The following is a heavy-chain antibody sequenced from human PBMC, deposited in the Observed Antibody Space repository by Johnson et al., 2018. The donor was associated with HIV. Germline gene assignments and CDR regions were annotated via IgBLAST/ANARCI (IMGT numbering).Heavy chain of an antibody. J-gene: IGHJ3*02. Sequence: VQLVESGGGVVQPGRSLRLSCAASGFTFSSYGMHWVRQAPGKGLEWVANIKEDGSEKYYVDSVRGRFTISRDNAKNSLYLQMNSLRAEDTAVYYCARQLGYYYDSSGYYAEPDDAFDIWGQGTMVTVSS. V-gene: IGHV3-7*02. CDR3: ARQLGYYYDSSGYYAEPDDAFDI. CDR1: GFTFSSYG. D-gene: IGHD3-22*01. CDR2: IKEDGSEK.